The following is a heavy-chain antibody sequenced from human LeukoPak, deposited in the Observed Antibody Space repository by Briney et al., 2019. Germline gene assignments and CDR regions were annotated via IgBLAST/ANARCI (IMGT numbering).Heavy chain of an antibody. V-gene: IGHV3-23*01. CDR3: ARGGYNPFDY. D-gene: IGHD5-24*01. CDR2: IGGRDDRT. J-gene: IGHJ4*02. Sequence: GGSLRLSCAASGFTFTGHTMTWLRQAPGKGLEWVSIIGGRDDRTYYADSVQGRFTISRDNSKNILYLQMNSLRAEDTAVYYCARGGYNPFDYWGQGTLVTVSS. CDR1: GFTFTGHT.